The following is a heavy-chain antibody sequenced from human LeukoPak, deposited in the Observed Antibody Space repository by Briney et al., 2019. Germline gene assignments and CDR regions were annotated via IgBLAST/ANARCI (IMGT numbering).Heavy chain of an antibody. Sequence: GGSLRLSCAATVFSFSDYWMSWARQAPGKGLEWVANVKPDGSEKYYVDSVKGRFTISRDNARNSLYLQMDSLRAEDTAVYYCANLWEMGYWGQGTLVTVSS. V-gene: IGHV3-7*01. CDR3: ANLWEMGY. CDR1: VFSFSDYW. J-gene: IGHJ4*02. CDR2: VKPDGSEK. D-gene: IGHD5-24*01.